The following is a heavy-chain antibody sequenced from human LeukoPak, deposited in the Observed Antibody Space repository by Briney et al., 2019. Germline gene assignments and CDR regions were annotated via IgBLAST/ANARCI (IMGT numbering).Heavy chain of an antibody. CDR1: GLIFRNYA. CDR2: ISGDGTET. V-gene: IGHV3-23*01. Sequence: GGSLRLSCTASGLIFRNYAMTWVRQAPRKGLEWVSTISGDGTETFYADSVKGRFTISSDNSKNTHYLQTSSLRAEDTGIYYCAKGGHYSFFDYWGQGTLVTVSS. D-gene: IGHD4-11*01. CDR3: AKGGHYSFFDY. J-gene: IGHJ4*02.